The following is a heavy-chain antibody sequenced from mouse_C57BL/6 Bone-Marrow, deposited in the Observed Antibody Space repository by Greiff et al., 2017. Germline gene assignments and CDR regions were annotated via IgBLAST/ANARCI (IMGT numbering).Heavy chain of an antibody. CDR2: IYPRSGNT. CDR3: ARCDYGSSHD. J-gene: IGHJ2*01. V-gene: IGHV1-81*01. Sequence: VQGVESGAELARPGASVKLSCTASGYTFTSYGISWVKQRPGQGLEWIGEIYPRSGNTYYTALFKGKATLTADKSSSTACLERRNLASEDSAVYICARCDYGSSHDWGQGTTLTVSS. D-gene: IGHD1-1*01. CDR1: GYTFTSYG.